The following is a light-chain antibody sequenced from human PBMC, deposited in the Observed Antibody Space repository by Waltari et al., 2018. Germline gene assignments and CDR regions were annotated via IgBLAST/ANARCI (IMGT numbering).Light chain of an antibody. CDR2: KAS. CDR3: QQYNSYSWT. V-gene: IGKV1-5*03. J-gene: IGKJ1*01. Sequence: DIQMTQSPSTLSASLGDRVTITCRASQSITSWLAWYQQKPGKAPKLLIYKASSLESGVPSRFSGSGSGTEFTLTISSLQPDDFATYYCQQYNSYSWTFDQGTKVEIK. CDR1: QSITSW.